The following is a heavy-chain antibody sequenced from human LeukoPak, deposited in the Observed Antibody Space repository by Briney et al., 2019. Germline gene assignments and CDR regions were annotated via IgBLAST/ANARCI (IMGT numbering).Heavy chain of an antibody. V-gene: IGHV3-7*03. CDR1: GFTFSSYW. D-gene: IGHD3-16*01. J-gene: IGHJ6*02. CDR2: IKQDGSEK. Sequence: GGSLRLSCAASGFTFSSYWMSWVRQAPGKGLEWVANIKQDGSEKYYVDSVKGRFTISRDNAKNSLYLQMSSLRAEDTAVYYCARDLFSLYDYVWGSYPYGMDVWGQGTTVTVSS. CDR3: ARDLFSLYDYVWGSYPYGMDV.